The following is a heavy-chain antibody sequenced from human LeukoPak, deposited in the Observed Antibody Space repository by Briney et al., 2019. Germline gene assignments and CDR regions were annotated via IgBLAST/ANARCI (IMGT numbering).Heavy chain of an antibody. Sequence: PGGSLRLSCAASGFTFSSYSMNWVRQAPGKGLEWVSSISSSSSYIYYADSVKGRFTISRDNAKNSLYLQMNSLRAEDTAVYYCARAALYYYDNWFDPWGQGTLVTVSS. J-gene: IGHJ5*02. CDR1: GFTFSSYS. CDR2: ISSSSSYI. D-gene: IGHD3-22*01. CDR3: ARAALYYYDNWFDP. V-gene: IGHV3-21*01.